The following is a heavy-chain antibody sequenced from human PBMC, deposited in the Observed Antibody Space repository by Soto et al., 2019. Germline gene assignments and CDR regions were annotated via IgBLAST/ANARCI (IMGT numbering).Heavy chain of an antibody. D-gene: IGHD3-10*01. CDR3: TTPMVRGVKYYYYYYGIDV. CDR1: GFTFSNAW. J-gene: IGHJ6*02. CDR2: IKSKTDGGTT. V-gene: IGHV3-15*07. Sequence: PGGSLRLSCAASGFTFSNAWMNWVRQAPGKGLEWVGRIKSKTDGGTTDYAAPVKGRFTISRDDSKNTLYLQMNSLKTEDTAVYYCTTPMVRGVKYYYYYYGIDVWGQGTTVTVSS.